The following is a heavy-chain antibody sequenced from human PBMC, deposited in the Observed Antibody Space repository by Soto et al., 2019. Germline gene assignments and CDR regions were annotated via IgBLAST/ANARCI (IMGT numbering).Heavy chain of an antibody. J-gene: IGHJ6*02. CDR2: ISYDGSNK. CDR1: GFTFSSYG. V-gene: IGHV3-30*18. Sequence: SLRLSCASSGFTFSSYGMHWVRQAPGKGLEWVAVISYDGSNKYYADSVKGRFAISRDNSKNTLYLQMNSLRAEDTAVYYCAKSGAVGRWVDLYYYYGMDVWGQGTTVTVS. CDR3: AKSGAVGRWVDLYYYYGMDV. D-gene: IGHD3-3*01.